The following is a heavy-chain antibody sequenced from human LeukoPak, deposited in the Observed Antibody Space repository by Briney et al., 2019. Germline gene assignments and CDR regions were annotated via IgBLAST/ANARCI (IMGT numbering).Heavy chain of an antibody. CDR2: INPSGGST. V-gene: IGHV1-46*01. D-gene: IGHD2-8*01. CDR3: ARDRAYDLYYYGMDV. CDR1: GYTFTSYY. J-gene: IGHJ6*02. Sequence: ASVKVSCKASGYTFTSYYMHWVRQAPGQGLEWMGIINPSGGSTSYAQKFQGRVTMTRDTSTSTVYMELSSLRSEDTAVYYCARDRAYDLYYYGMDVWGQGTTVTVSS.